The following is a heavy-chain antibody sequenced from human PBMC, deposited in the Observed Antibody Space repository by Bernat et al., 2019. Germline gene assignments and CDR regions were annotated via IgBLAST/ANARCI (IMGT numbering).Heavy chain of an antibody. CDR2: ISYDGSNK. V-gene: IGHV3-30*18. CDR3: AKDSFDCWSGLVQGRYFDY. J-gene: IGHJ4*02. D-gene: IGHD3-3*01. Sequence: QVQLVESGGGVVQPGRSLRLSCAASGFTFSSYGMHWVRQAPGKGLEWVAVISYDGSNKYYADSVKGRFTISRDNSKNTLYLQMNSLRAEDTAVYYCAKDSFDCWSGLVQGRYFDYWGQGTLVTVSS. CDR1: GFTFSSYG.